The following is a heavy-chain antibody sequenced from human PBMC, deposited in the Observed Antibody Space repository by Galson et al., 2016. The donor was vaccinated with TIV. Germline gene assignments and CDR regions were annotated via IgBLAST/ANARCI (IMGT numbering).Heavy chain of an antibody. Sequence: SLRLSCAASGFTFSNYAINWVRQAPGKGLEWVSAISGGGGSTYYADSVKGLFTISRDNSKNTLFLQMNSLRAEDTAVYYCTKVPSSGFSYYYGLDVWGQGTTVTVSS. CDR2: ISGGGGST. V-gene: IGHV3-23*01. J-gene: IGHJ6*02. CDR3: TKVPSSGFSYYYGLDV. CDR1: GFTFSNYA. D-gene: IGHD3-22*01.